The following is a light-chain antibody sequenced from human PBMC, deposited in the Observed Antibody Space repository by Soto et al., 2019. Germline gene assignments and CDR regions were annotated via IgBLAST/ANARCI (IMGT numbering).Light chain of an antibody. CDR2: DAX. J-gene: IGKJ5*01. Sequence: IVLTQSPATLALSLGERATLSXRVSHSGKNFLIWYQQRPGQXTRLLXXDAXHRAAGIPARFSGSGFGKDFTLTISSLEPEDSSVYYCQQRRNCPPITFGQGTRLEI. V-gene: IGKV3-11*01. CDR1: HSGKNF. CDR3: QQRRNCPPIT.